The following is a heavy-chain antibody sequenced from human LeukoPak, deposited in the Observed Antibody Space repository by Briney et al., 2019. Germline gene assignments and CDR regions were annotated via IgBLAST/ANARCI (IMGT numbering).Heavy chain of an antibody. CDR3: AKPHPDTAMVPFDY. V-gene: IGHV3-11*01. CDR1: GFTFSDYY. Sequence: PGGSLRLSCAASGFTFSDYYMSWIRQAPGKGLEWVSYISSSGSTIYYADSVKGRFTISRDNAKNSLYLQMNSLRAEDTAVYYCAKPHPDTAMVPFDYWGQGTLVTVSA. CDR2: ISSSGSTI. J-gene: IGHJ4*02. D-gene: IGHD5-18*01.